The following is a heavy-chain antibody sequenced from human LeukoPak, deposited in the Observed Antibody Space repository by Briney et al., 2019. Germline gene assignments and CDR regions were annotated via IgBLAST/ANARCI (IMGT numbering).Heavy chain of an antibody. J-gene: IGHJ6*02. CDR2: ISGSGST. D-gene: IGHD6-25*01. V-gene: IGHV3-23*01. Sequence: PGASLRLSCAASGFTFSSSAMSWVRQAPGKGLEWVSAISGSGSTYYADSVKGRFTISRDNSKNTLYLQMNSLRAEDTAAYCCAKTRAANTDVWGQGTTVTVSS. CDR1: GFTFSSSA. CDR3: AKTRAANTDV.